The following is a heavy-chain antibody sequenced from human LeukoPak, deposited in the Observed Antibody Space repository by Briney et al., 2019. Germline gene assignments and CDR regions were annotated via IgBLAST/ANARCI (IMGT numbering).Heavy chain of an antibody. CDR3: ATHHSTKGFDY. CDR2: IWYDGSNK. Sequence: SGGSLRLSCAASGFTFSSYAMHWVRQAPGKGLDWVAIIWYDGSNKYYADSVKGRLIISKDNSKNTLYLQMNSLRAEDTAVYYCATHHSTKGFDYWGQGTLVTVSS. D-gene: IGHD2-15*01. V-gene: IGHV3-33*08. J-gene: IGHJ4*02. CDR1: GFTFSSYA.